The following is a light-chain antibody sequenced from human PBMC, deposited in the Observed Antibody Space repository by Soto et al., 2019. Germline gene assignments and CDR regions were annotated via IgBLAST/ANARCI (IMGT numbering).Light chain of an antibody. Sequence: IVLTQSPGTLSLSPGDRATLSCRASRAITSSFLAWYQQKPGQAPRLLIYGASSRATGIPDEFRGSGSGTDFTLIISSLAPEDFAVYYCQQYGGSPLLTFGPGTKVDIK. CDR3: QQYGGSPLLT. CDR1: RAITSSF. CDR2: GAS. J-gene: IGKJ3*01. V-gene: IGKV3-20*01.